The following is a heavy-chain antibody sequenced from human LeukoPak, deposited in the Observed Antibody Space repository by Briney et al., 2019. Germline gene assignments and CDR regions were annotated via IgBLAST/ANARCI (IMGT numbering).Heavy chain of an antibody. CDR1: GFTFSSYS. CDR2: ISSSGSTI. CDR3: VRAERGFTMKA. J-gene: IGHJ5*02. V-gene: IGHV3-48*04. D-gene: IGHD3-22*01. Sequence: PGGSLRLSCAASGFTFSSYSMNWVRQAPGKGLEWVSYISSSGSTIYYADSVKGRFTISRDNAKNSLYLQMNSLRAEDTAVYYCVRAERGFTMKAWGQGTLVTVSS.